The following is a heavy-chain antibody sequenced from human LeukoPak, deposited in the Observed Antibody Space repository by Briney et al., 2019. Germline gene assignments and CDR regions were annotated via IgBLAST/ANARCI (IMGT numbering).Heavy chain of an antibody. CDR2: ISYDGSNK. CDR1: GFTFSSYA. Sequence: GGSLRLSCAASGFTFSSYAMHWVRQAPGKGLEWVAVISYDGSNKYYADSVKGRFTISRDNSKNTLYLQMNSLRAEDTAVYYCARPRIVATSYFDYWGQGTLVTVSS. J-gene: IGHJ4*02. CDR3: ARPRIVATSYFDY. V-gene: IGHV3-30-3*01. D-gene: IGHD5-12*01.